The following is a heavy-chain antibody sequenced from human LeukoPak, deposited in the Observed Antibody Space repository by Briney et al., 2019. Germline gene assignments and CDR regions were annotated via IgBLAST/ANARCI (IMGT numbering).Heavy chain of an antibody. J-gene: IGHJ4*02. V-gene: IGHV3-30*03. CDR3: ARGPLVVAGGDY. Sequence: PGRSLRLSCAASGLTFSSYGMHWVRQAPGKGLEWVAVISYDGGNKYYADSVKGRFTISRDNSKNTLYLQMNSLRAEDTAVYYCARGPLVVAGGDYWGQGTLVTVSS. CDR1: GLTFSSYG. CDR2: ISYDGGNK. D-gene: IGHD2-15*01.